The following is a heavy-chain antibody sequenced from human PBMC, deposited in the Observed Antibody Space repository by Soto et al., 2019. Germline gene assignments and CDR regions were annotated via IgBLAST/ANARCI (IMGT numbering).Heavy chain of an antibody. V-gene: IGHV1-8*01. CDR3: ARGGVFFFAAPTNPFDY. CDR1: GYTFTSYD. Sequence: QVQLVQSGAEVKKPEASVKVSCKASGYTFTSYDINWVRQATGQGLEWMGWMNPNSGNTGYAQKFQGRVTMTRNTSISTAYMELSSLRSEDTAVYYCARGGVFFFAAPTNPFDYWGQGTLVTVSS. D-gene: IGHD3-10*01. J-gene: IGHJ4*02. CDR2: MNPNSGNT.